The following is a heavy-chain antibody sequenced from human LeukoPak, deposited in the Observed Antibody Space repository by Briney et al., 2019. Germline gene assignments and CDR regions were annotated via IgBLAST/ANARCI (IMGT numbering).Heavy chain of an antibody. CDR1: GGSISGGSYY. Sequence: SETLSLTCTVSGGSISGGSYYWSWIRQPPGKGLEWIGYIYYSGSTKYNLSLKSRVTISVDTSKNQLSLKLSSVTAADTAVYYCARGEYGLFDYWGQGTLVTVSS. V-gene: IGHV4-61*01. CDR2: IYYSGST. CDR3: ARGEYGLFDY. J-gene: IGHJ4*02. D-gene: IGHD2/OR15-2a*01.